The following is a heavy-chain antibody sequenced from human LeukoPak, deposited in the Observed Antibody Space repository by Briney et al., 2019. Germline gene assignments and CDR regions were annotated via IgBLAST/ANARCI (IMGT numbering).Heavy chain of an antibody. CDR2: LYSAGST. Sequence: GGSLRLSCAASGFTVTNNYMTWVCQAPGKGLEWVSLLYSAGSTNYADSVKGRFTISRDNSKNTLYLQMNSLRAEDTAVYYCARWTNFHTFDIWGQGTMVTVSS. CDR3: ARWTNFHTFDI. D-gene: IGHD1-1*01. V-gene: IGHV3-53*01. J-gene: IGHJ3*02. CDR1: GFTVTNNY.